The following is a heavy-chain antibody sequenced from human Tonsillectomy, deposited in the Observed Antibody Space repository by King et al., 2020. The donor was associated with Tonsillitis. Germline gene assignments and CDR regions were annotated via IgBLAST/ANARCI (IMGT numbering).Heavy chain of an antibody. CDR3: CTDFIGWGFNVDY. CDR2: IKTTTDGGTT. D-gene: IGHD3-10*01. Sequence: EVQLVESGGGLIKPGGSLRLSCAASGFTFSNAWMSWVRQAPGKGLEWVGRIKTTTDGGTTDYAAPVKGRFTISRDDSKNTLYLQMNSLKTEDTAVYYCCTDFIGWGFNVDYWGQGTLVTVSS. V-gene: IGHV3-15*01. J-gene: IGHJ4*02. CDR1: GFTFSNAW.